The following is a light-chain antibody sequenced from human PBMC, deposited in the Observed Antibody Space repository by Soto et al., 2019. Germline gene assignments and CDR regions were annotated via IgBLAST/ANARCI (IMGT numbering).Light chain of an antibody. CDR2: DVS. Sequence: QSALTQPRSVSGSPGQSITISCPGTSSDVGGYNYVSWYQQHPGKAPKLMIYDVSNRPSGVSNRFSDSKSGNTASLTISGLQAEDEADYYCSSYTSSSTLVVFGGGTKLTVL. CDR3: SSYTSSSTLVV. CDR1: SSDVGGYNY. J-gene: IGLJ2*01. V-gene: IGLV2-14*01.